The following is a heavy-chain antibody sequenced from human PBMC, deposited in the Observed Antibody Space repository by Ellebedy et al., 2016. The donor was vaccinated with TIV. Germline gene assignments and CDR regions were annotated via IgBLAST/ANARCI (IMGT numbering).Heavy chain of an antibody. CDR3: ARDRGVRWLDS. CDR1: GLIFSSHG. Sequence: GESLKISCVASGLIFSSHGMHWVRQAPGKGLEWVAFIRSDGSNKYYRDSVKGRFTISRDDSKNTLYLQMNSLRVEDTAVYYCARDRGVRWLDSWGQGTLVIVSP. CDR2: IRSDGSNK. V-gene: IGHV3-30*02. D-gene: IGHD2-8*01. J-gene: IGHJ5*01.